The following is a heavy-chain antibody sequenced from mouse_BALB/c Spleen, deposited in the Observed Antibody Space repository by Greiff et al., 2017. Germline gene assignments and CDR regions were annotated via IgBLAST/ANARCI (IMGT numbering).Heavy chain of an antibody. V-gene: IGHV6-3*01. D-gene: IGHD2-4*01. CDR2: IRLKSDNYAT. CDR3: TGDYGRVDY. Sequence: EVKVEESGGGLVQPGGSMKLSCVASGFTFSSYWMSWVRQSPEKGLEWVAEIRLKSDNYATHYAESVKGKFTISRDDSKSRLYLQMNSLRAEDTGIYYCTGDYGRVDYWGQGTSVTVSS. J-gene: IGHJ4*01. CDR1: GFTFSSYW.